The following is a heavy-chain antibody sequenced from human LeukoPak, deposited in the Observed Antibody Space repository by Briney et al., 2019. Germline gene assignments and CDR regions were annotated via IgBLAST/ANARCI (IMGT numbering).Heavy chain of an antibody. CDR1: GYSFTSYW. V-gene: IGHV5-51*01. J-gene: IGHJ6*03. CDR3: ARLTAAMFSGYYYMDV. Sequence: GESLKISCKGSGYSFTSYWIGWVRQMPGKGLEWMGIIYPGDSDTRYSPSFQGQVTISADKSISTAYLQWSSLKASDTAMYYSARLTAAMFSGYYYMDVWGKGTTVTVSS. D-gene: IGHD2-2*01. CDR2: IYPGDSDT.